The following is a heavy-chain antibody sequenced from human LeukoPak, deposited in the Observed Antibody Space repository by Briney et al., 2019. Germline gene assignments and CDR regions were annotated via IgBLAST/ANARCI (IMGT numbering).Heavy chain of an antibody. CDR3: ARDHAGIAVGFDY. D-gene: IGHD6-19*01. CDR2: IYTSGST. Sequence: SQTLSLTCTVSGGSISSGSYSWSWIRQPAGKGLEWIGRIYTSGSTNYNPSLKSRVTISVDTSKNQFSLKLSSVTAADTAVYYCARDHAGIAVGFDYWGQGTLVTVSS. V-gene: IGHV4-61*02. J-gene: IGHJ4*02. CDR1: GGSISSGSYS.